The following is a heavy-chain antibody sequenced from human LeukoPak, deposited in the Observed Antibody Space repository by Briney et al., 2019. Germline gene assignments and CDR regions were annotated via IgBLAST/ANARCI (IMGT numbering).Heavy chain of an antibody. CDR2: ISSSGSTI. Sequence: GGSLRLSCAASGFTFSDYYMSWIRQAPGEGLEWVSYISSSGSTIYYADSVKGRFTISRDNSKNTLYLQMNSLRAEDTAVYYCARERTGYSSSWLPSDWFDPWGQGTLVTVSS. D-gene: IGHD6-13*01. CDR1: GFTFSDYY. J-gene: IGHJ5*02. CDR3: ARERTGYSSSWLPSDWFDP. V-gene: IGHV3-11*04.